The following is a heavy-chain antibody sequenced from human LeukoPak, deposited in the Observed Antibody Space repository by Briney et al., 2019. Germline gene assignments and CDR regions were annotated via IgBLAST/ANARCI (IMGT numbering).Heavy chain of an antibody. CDR3: ARERRAAAGNWFDP. CDR1: GGSISSYY. Sequence: PSETLSLTCTVSGGSISSYYWSWIRQPPGKGLEWIGYIYYSGSTNYNPSLKSRVTISVDTSKNQFSLKLSSVTAADTAVYYCARERRAAAGNWFDPWGQGTLVTVSS. D-gene: IGHD6-13*01. V-gene: IGHV4-59*01. CDR2: IYYSGST. J-gene: IGHJ5*02.